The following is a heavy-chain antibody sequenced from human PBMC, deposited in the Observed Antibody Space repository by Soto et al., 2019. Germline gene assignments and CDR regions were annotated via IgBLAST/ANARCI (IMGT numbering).Heavy chain of an antibody. CDR1: GFTFSSYA. J-gene: IGHJ4*02. V-gene: IGHV3-30-3*01. D-gene: IGHD2-15*01. CDR2: ISYDGSNK. CDR3: ARDRTVVTSSFAY. Sequence: QVQLVESGGGVVQPGRSLRLSCAASGFTFSSYAMHWVRQAPGKGLEWVAVISYDGSNKYYADSVKGRFTISRDNSKNPLYLQMNSLRAEDTAVYYCARDRTVVTSSFAYWGQGTLVTVSS.